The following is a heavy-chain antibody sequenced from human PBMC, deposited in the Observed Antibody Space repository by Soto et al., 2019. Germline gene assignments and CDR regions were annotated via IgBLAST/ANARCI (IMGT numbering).Heavy chain of an antibody. CDR3: ACNGLAYYYYYYMDV. D-gene: IGHD4-4*01. Sequence: HPGGSLRLSCAASGFTFSSYAMSWVRQAQGKGLEWVSVICDSGSNTYYADSVKGRFTISRDNSKNTLYLQMNSLRAEDTAVYYCACNGLAYYYYYYMDVWGKGTTVTVSS. V-gene: IGHV3-23*01. CDR2: ICDSGSNT. J-gene: IGHJ6*03. CDR1: GFTFSSYA.